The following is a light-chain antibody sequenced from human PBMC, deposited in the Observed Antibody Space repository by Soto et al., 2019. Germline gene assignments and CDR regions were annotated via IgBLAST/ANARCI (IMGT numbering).Light chain of an antibody. CDR2: GAS. J-gene: IGKJ1*01. V-gene: IGKV3-20*01. Sequence: EIVLPQSPGTLSLSPGERATLSCRASPSVSSSYLAWYQQNPGQAPRLLIYGASSRATGIPDRFSGSGSGTDFTLTISRLEPEDFAVYYCQQYGSSQTFGQGTKV. CDR1: PSVSSSY. CDR3: QQYGSSQT.